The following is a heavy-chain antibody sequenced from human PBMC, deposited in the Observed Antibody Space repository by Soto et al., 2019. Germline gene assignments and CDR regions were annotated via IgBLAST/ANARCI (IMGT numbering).Heavy chain of an antibody. Sequence: PSETLSLTCTVSGGSISSYYWSWIRQPPGKGLEWIGDIYYSGSTNYNPSLKSRVTISVDTSKNQFSLNLSSVTAADTAVYYCARAQGTPLYMAAVIPWLDPWGQGTLVTVSS. CDR1: GGSISSYY. CDR3: ARAQGTPLYMAAVIPWLDP. CDR2: IYYSGST. V-gene: IGHV4-59*01. D-gene: IGHD6-13*01. J-gene: IGHJ5*02.